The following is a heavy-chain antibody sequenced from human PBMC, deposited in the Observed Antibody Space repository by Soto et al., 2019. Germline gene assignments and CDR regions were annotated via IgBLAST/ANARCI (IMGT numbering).Heavy chain of an antibody. D-gene: IGHD4-17*01. CDR1: GYTFTSYA. CDR2: INAGNGNT. J-gene: IGHJ4*02. Sequence: ASVKVSCKASGYTFTSYAMHWVRQAPGQSLEWMGWINAGNGNTKYSQKFQGRVTITRDTSASTAYMELSSLRSEDTAVYYCAITYGDLYDVDYGGQGTLVTVSS. V-gene: IGHV1-3*01. CDR3: AITYGDLYDVDY.